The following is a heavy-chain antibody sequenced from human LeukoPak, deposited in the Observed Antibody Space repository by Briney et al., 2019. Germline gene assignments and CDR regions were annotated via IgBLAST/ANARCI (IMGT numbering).Heavy chain of an antibody. CDR2: INHSGST. Sequence: SSETLSLTCAVYGGSFSGHYWSWIRQPPGKGLEWIGEINHSGSTNYNPSLKSRVTISVDTSKNQFSLKLSSVTAAGTAVYYCARVTMIVVVNWFDPWGQGTLVTVSS. J-gene: IGHJ5*02. V-gene: IGHV4-34*01. D-gene: IGHD3-22*01. CDR3: ARVTMIVVVNWFDP. CDR1: GGSFSGHY.